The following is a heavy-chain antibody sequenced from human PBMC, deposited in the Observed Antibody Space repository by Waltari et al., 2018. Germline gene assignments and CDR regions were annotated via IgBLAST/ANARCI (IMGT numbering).Heavy chain of an antibody. CDR1: GFTLSSCW. Sequence: EVQLVESGGGLVQPGGSLRLSCAASGFTLSSCWMIGVRQASGKGLEWVANIKQDGSEKYYVDSVKGRFTISRDNAKNSLYLQMNSLRAEDTAVYYCARDRVPAAAHFDYWGQGTLVTVSS. CDR2: IKQDGSEK. D-gene: IGHD2-2*01. J-gene: IGHJ4*02. CDR3: ARDRVPAAAHFDY. V-gene: IGHV3-7*01.